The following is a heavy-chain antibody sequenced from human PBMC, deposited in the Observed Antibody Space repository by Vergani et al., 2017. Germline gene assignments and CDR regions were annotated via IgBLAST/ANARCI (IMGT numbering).Heavy chain of an antibody. CDR1: GITFWKFC. Sequence: EVDLVESGGGLAQPGGSLRLSCEASGITFWKFCMHCVRQAPGKGLEWVSSISGNNDDVYYADSVKGRFTISRDNAKNSLYLDMSSLRAEDTAVYYCVRDVRVSRTWGQGTLVAVSS. J-gene: IGHJ3*01. V-gene: IGHV3-21*01. CDR2: ISGNNDDV. CDR3: VRDVRVSRT.